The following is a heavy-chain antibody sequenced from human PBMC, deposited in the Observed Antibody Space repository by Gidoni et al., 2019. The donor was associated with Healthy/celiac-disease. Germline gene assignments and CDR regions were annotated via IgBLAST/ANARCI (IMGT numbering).Heavy chain of an antibody. D-gene: IGHD3-22*01. CDR2: ISGSGGST. CDR1: GFTFSSYA. Sequence: EVQLLESGGGLVQPGGSLRLSCAASGFTFSSYAMSWVRQAPGKGLEWVSAISGSGGSTYYADSVKGRFTISRDNSKNTLYLQMNSLRAEDTAVYYCAKDRGYYYDSSGYFLEELGGDYWGQGTLVTVSS. V-gene: IGHV3-23*01. J-gene: IGHJ4*02. CDR3: AKDRGYYYDSSGYFLEELGGDY.